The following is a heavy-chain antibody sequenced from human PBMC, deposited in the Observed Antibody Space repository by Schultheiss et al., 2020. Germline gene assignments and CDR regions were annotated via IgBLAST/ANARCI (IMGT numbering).Heavy chain of an antibody. V-gene: IGHV1-8*02. CDR3: AARVCSGGSCYLLWGAFDI. CDR2: MNPNSGNT. CDR1: GYTFTSYG. D-gene: IGHD2-15*01. J-gene: IGHJ3*02. Sequence: ASVKVSCKASGYTFTSYGINWVRQATGQGLEWMGWMNPNSGNTGYAQKFQGRVTMTRDTSTSTVYMELSSLRSEDTAVYYCAARVCSGGSCYLLWGAFDIWGQGTMVTVSS.